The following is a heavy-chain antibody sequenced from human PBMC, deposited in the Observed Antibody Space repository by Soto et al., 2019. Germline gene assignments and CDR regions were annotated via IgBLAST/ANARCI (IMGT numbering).Heavy chain of an antibody. CDR2: IYHSGST. CDR3: ARVPSP. CDR1: GGSISSGGYS. J-gene: IGHJ5*02. Sequence: QLQLQESGSGLVKPSQTLSLTCAVSGGSISSGGYSWIWIRQPPGKGLAWIGYIYHSGSTYYNPSIKSRVTISVDWSKTEFSLKLSSVTAADTAVYYCARVPSPWGQGTLVTVSS. V-gene: IGHV4-30-2*01.